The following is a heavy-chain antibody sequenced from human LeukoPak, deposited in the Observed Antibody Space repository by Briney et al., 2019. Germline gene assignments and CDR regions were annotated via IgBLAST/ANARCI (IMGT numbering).Heavy chain of an antibody. J-gene: IGHJ4*02. Sequence: ASVKVSCKASGYTFTTFGITWVRQAPGQGLEWMGWISAYNGNTNYAQKFQGRVTMTTDTSTTTAYMELRSLRSDDTAVYYCARDGDTSSSSDYWGQGTLVTVSS. V-gene: IGHV1-18*01. D-gene: IGHD6-6*01. CDR2: ISAYNGNT. CDR1: GYTFTTFG. CDR3: ARDGDTSSSSDY.